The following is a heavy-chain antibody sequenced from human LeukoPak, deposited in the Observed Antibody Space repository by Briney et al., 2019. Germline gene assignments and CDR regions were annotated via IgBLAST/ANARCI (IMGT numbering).Heavy chain of an antibody. D-gene: IGHD3-10*01. CDR3: ARDFLRGAPDYFDQ. V-gene: IGHV3-30*14. CDR2: IGYDGANK. Sequence: AGGSLRLSCAASGFTFSSYPVHWVRQAPGKGLGGGAVIGYDGANKFYTDSVKGRFTISRQDYKNTLYLQMDGLRPEDTALYYCARDFLRGAPDYFDQWRQGTLVTVSS. CDR1: GFTFSSYP. J-gene: IGHJ4*02.